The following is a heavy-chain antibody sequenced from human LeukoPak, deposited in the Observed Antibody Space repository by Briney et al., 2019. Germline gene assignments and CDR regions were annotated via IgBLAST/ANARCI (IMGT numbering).Heavy chain of an antibody. Sequence: PSETLSLTCAVYGGSFSGYYWSWIRQPPGKGLEWIGEINHSGSTNYNPSLKSRVTISVDTSKNQFSLKLSSVTAADTAVYYCARGQTYYYDSSGPSPYDYWGQGTLVTVSS. V-gene: IGHV4-34*01. CDR1: GGSFSGYY. CDR2: INHSGST. CDR3: ARGQTYYYDSSGPSPYDY. D-gene: IGHD3-22*01. J-gene: IGHJ4*02.